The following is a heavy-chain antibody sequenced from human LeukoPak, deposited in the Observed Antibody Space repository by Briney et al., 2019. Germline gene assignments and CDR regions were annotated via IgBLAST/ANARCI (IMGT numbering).Heavy chain of an antibody. CDR1: GFTFSNYW. D-gene: IGHD3-10*01. CDR3: AKDLHYGSADY. V-gene: IGHV3-74*01. J-gene: IGHJ4*02. CDR2: INPDGSTT. Sequence: GGSLRLSCAASGFTFSNYWMHWVRQDPGKGLVWLSFINPDGSTTNYADSVKGRFTISRDNAKNALYLQMNSLRAEDTAVYYCAKDLHYGSADYWGQGTLVTVSS.